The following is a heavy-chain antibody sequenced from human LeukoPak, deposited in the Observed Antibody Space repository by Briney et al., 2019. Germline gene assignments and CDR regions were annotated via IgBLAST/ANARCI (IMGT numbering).Heavy chain of an antibody. J-gene: IGHJ4*02. CDR3: ARERALYHGNADFDY. V-gene: IGHV3-30*04. Sequence: GGSLRLSCAASGFTFRSSAMHWVRQAPGKGLEWVAVTSYDGRNKYYADSAKGRFTISRDNSKNTLYLQMNSLRPEDTAVYYCARERALYHGNADFDYWGQGTLVTVSA. CDR2: TSYDGRNK. CDR1: GFTFRSSA. D-gene: IGHD3-10*01.